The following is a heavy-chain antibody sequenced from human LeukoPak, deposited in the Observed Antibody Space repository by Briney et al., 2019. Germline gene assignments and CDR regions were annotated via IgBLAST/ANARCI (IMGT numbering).Heavy chain of an antibody. Sequence: GGSLRLSCAASGFTFSSYGMHWVRQAPGKGLKWVAVISYDGSNKYYADSVKGRFTISRDNSKNTLYLQMNSLRAEDTAVYYCARDRGGSCHDYWGQGTLVTVSS. CDR3: ARDRGGSCHDY. J-gene: IGHJ4*02. CDR2: ISYDGSNK. D-gene: IGHD2-15*01. V-gene: IGHV3-30*03. CDR1: GFTFSSYG.